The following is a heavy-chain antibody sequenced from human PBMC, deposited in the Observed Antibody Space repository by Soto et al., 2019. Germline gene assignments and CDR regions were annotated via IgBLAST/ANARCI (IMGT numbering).Heavy chain of an antibody. D-gene: IGHD5-18*01. J-gene: IGHJ4*02. CDR3: ARHVYSYGGGYFDY. Sequence: EVQLVESGGGLVQPGGSLRLSCAASGFTVSSNYMSWVRQAPGKGLEWVSVIYSGGSAYYADSVKGRFTISRDNYKNTLYLQMNILRAEDTSVYYGARHVYSYGGGYFDYWGQGTLVTGSS. V-gene: IGHV3-66*04. CDR2: IYSGGSA. CDR1: GFTVSSNY.